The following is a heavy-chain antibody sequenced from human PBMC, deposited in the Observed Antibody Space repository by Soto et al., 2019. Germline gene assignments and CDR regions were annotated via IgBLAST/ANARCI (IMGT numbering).Heavy chain of an antibody. V-gene: IGHV4-30-4*01. D-gene: IGHD3-10*01. CDR3: ARDYGPQEEETRWFDP. CDR1: GGSTSSGDYY. CDR2: IYYSGST. Sequence: SETLSLTCTVSGGSTSSGDYYWSWIRQPPGKGLEWIGYIYYSGSTYYNPSLKSRVTISVDTSKNQFSLKLSSVTAADTAVYYCARDYGPQEEETRWFDPWGQGTLVTVSS. J-gene: IGHJ5*02.